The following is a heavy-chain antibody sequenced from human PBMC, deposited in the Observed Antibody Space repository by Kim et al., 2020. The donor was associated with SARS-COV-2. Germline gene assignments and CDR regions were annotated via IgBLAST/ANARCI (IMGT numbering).Heavy chain of an antibody. CDR3: SKGRGLNILAPFDY. CDR1: GFSFTDYS. V-gene: IGHV3-30-3*01. J-gene: IGHJ4*02. CDR2: ISHDGTID. D-gene: IGHD3-3*01. Sequence: GGSLRLSCAASGFSFTDYSMHWVRQAPGGGLEWLAVISHDGTIDYYADSVRGRCSSSRDNSKNTLFLQMYSLSGEDTAVYYCSKGRGLNILAPFDYWGQGTLVIVSS.